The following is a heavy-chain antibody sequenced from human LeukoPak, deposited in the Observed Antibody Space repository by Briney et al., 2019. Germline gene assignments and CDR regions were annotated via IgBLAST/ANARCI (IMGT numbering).Heavy chain of an antibody. J-gene: IGHJ3*02. D-gene: IGHD1-26*01. CDR3: ARRLSIVGTSLDAFDI. CDR1: GYSFTSYW. Sequence: GESLKISCKGSGYSFTSYWIGWVRQMPGKGLEWMGIIYPGDSDTRYSPSFQGQVTISADQSISTAYLQWSSLKASDTAMYYCARRLSIVGTSLDAFDIWGQGTMVTVSS. CDR2: IYPGDSDT. V-gene: IGHV5-51*01.